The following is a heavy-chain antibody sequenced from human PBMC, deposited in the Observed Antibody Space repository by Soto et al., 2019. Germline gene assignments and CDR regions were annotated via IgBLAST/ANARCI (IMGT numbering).Heavy chain of an antibody. V-gene: IGHV4-28*01. Sequence: SETLSLTCAVSGYSISSSNWWGWIRQPPGKGLEWIGYIYYSGTTYYNPSLKSRVSISVDTSKNQFSLELTSVTAADTAVYYCARIQRDTAFGHFDYWGRGTLVTVSS. J-gene: IGHJ4*02. D-gene: IGHD5-18*01. CDR3: ARIQRDTAFGHFDY. CDR2: IYYSGTT. CDR1: GYSISSSNW.